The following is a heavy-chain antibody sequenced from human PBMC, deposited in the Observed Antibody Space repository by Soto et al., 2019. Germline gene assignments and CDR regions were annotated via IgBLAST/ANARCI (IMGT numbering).Heavy chain of an antibody. CDR3: ASRPRGSVAGTLDS. V-gene: IGHV3-23*03. D-gene: IGHD6-19*01. CDR2: INSDGAS. Sequence: GGSLSLSCAASGFTFSDYAMSCVRQAPGKGLEWVSVINSDGASYYADSVQGRFSISRDNSKSTLYLQMNSLSVEDTATYYCASRPRGSVAGTLDSWGQGSLVTVSS. J-gene: IGHJ5*01. CDR1: GFTFSDYA.